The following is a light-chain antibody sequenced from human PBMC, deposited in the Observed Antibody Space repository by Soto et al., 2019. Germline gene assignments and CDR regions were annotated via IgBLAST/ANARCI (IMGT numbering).Light chain of an antibody. CDR2: GAS. CDR1: QSVYNY. CDR3: QKYNNWPPT. J-gene: IGKJ4*01. Sequence: EIVMTQSPATLSVSPGERATLSCRASQSVYNYLAWYQQKPGQAPRLLIYGASTRATGIPARFSGSGSGTEFTLTISRLQSEDFAVYYCQKYNNWPPTFGGGTKVEI. V-gene: IGKV3-15*01.